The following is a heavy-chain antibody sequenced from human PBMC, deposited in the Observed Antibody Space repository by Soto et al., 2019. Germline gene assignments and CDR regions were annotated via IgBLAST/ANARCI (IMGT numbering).Heavy chain of an antibody. CDR1: GFTFSSYE. V-gene: IGHV3-48*03. D-gene: IGHD5-12*01. Sequence: EVQLVESGGGLVQPGGSLTLCCAASGFTFSSYEMNWVRQAPGKGLEWVSYISSSGSTIYYADSVKGRFTISRDNAKNSLYLQMNSLRAEDTAVYYCARNRVSTIQIDYYYYYGMDVWGQGTTVTVYS. CDR2: ISSSGSTI. J-gene: IGHJ6*02. CDR3: ARNRVSTIQIDYYYYYGMDV.